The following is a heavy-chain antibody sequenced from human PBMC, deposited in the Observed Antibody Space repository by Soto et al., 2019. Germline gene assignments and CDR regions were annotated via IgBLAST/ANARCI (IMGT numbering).Heavy chain of an antibody. J-gene: IGHJ6*02. CDR2: INHSGST. Sequence: PSETLSLTCAVYGGSFSGYYWSWIRQPQGKGLEWIGEINHSGSTNYNPSLKSRVTISVDTSKNQFSLKLSSVTAADTAVYYCARGKGAKYYGSGSYYKTPIYYYYGMDVWGQGTTVTVS. CDR1: GGSFSGYY. CDR3: ARGKGAKYYGSGSYYKTPIYYYYGMDV. V-gene: IGHV4-34*01. D-gene: IGHD3-10*01.